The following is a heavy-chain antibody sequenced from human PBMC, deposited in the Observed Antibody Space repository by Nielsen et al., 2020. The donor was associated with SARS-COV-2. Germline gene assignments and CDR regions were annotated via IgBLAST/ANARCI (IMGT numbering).Heavy chain of an antibody. CDR2: ISWNSGSI. Sequence: SLKISCAASGFTFDDYAMHWVRQAPGKGLEWVSGISWNSGSIDYADSVKGRFTISRDNAKNSLYLQMNSLRAEDTALYYCAKDGLWFGDPGDYYGMDVWGQGTTVTVSS. V-gene: IGHV3-9*01. J-gene: IGHJ6*02. CDR3: AKDGLWFGDPGDYYGMDV. D-gene: IGHD3-10*01. CDR1: GFTFDDYA.